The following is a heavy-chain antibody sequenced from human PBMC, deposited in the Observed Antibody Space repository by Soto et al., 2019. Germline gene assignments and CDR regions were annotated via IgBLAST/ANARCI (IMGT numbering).Heavy chain of an antibody. CDR2: IYYSGNT. D-gene: IGHD4-17*01. CDR1: GGSISNGSYY. CDR3: ARTDYGYYTMDV. J-gene: IGHJ6*02. V-gene: IGHV4-31*03. Sequence: PSETLSLTCTVSGGSISNGSYYWTWIRQLPQKGLEWIGYIYYSGNTYYNPSLKSRVTISVDTSKNQFSLKLSSVTAADTAVYYCARTDYGYYTMDVWGQGTTVTVSS.